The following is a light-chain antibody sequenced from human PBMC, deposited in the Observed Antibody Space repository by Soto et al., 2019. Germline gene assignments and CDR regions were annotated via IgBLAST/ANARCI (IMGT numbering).Light chain of an antibody. V-gene: IGLV2-14*01. Sequence: QSVLTQPASVSGSPGQSITIACTGTSSDVGGYKYVSWYQHHPGKAPKLMIYEVSNRPSGVSNRFSGSKSGNTASLTISGLQAEEEADYYCSSYSSSILVFGTGTKVTVL. J-gene: IGLJ1*01. CDR3: SSYSSSILV. CDR1: SSDVGGYKY. CDR2: EVS.